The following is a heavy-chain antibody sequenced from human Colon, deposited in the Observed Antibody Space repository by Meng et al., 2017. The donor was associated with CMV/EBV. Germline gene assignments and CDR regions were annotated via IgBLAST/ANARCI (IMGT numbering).Heavy chain of an antibody. Sequence: TVSGASISSDGYYWTWVRQRPGKGLEWIGHIYHRGTTYYNPSLKSRVTISVDTSKNQLSLRLTSVIAADTAVYYCARDRRTASETLDYWGPGTLVTVSS. CDR1: GASISSDGYY. CDR3: ARDRRTASETLDY. J-gene: IGHJ4*02. D-gene: IGHD2-21*02. V-gene: IGHV4-31*02. CDR2: IYHRGTT.